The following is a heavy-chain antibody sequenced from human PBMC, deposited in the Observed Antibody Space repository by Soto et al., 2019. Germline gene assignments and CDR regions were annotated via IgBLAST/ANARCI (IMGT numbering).Heavy chain of an antibody. CDR3: ATGVEVYYFDY. J-gene: IGHJ4*02. CDR2: INHSGST. CDR1: GGSFSGYY. V-gene: IGHV4-34*01. D-gene: IGHD7-27*01. Sequence: SETLSLTCAVYGGSFSGYYWSWIRQPPGKGLEWIGEINHSGSTNYNPSLKSRVTISVDTSKNQFSLKLSSVTAADTAVYYCATGVEVYYFDYWGQGTLVTVPQ.